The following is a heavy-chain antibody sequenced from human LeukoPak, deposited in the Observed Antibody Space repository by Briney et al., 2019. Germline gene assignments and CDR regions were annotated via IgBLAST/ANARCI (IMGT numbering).Heavy chain of an antibody. D-gene: IGHD2-15*01. CDR1: GFTFSGYP. CDR3: AKDDRRSCSGGSCYTFDY. V-gene: IGHV3-30-3*02. CDR2: ISYDGSNK. Sequence: GGSLRLSCAASGFTFSGYPIHWVRQAPGKGLEWVAVISYDGSNKYYADSVKGRFTISRDNSKNTLYLQMNSLSAEDTAVYYCAKDDRRSCSGGSCYTFDYWGQGTLVTVSS. J-gene: IGHJ4*02.